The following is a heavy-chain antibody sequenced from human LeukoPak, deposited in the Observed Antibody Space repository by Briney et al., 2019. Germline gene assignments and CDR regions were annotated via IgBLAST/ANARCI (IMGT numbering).Heavy chain of an antibody. V-gene: IGHV1-2*02. CDR2: INPNSGGT. CDR1: GYTFTGYY. Sequence: ASVTVSCKASGYTFTGYYMHWVRQAPGQGLEWMGWINPNSGGTNYAQKFQGRVTMTRDTSISTAYMELSRLRSDDTAVYYCASWDYGSGDSYFDYWGQGTLVTVSS. J-gene: IGHJ4*02. CDR3: ASWDYGSGDSYFDY. D-gene: IGHD3-10*01.